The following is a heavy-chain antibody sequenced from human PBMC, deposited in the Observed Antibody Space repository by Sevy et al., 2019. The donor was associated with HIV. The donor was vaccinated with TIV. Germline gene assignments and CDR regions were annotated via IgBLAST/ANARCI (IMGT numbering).Heavy chain of an antibody. J-gene: IGHJ5*01. CDR2: ISSSSGTI. D-gene: IGHD2-21*01. Sequence: GGSLRLSCAASGFTFSAYSMNGVRQAPGKGLEWVSYISSSSGTIYYADSVKGQFTISRDNAKSSLYLQMNGLRAEDTAVYYCARAGGDCYSKNECWFVSWGQGTLVTVSS. CDR3: ARAGGDCYSKNECWFVS. CDR1: GFTFSAYS. V-gene: IGHV3-48*01.